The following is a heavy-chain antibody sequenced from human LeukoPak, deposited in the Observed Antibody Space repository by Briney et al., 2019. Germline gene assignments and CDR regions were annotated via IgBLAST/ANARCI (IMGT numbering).Heavy chain of an antibody. D-gene: IGHD3-22*01. V-gene: IGHV4-39*01. CDR1: GGSICSSSYY. CDR2: IYYSGCA. J-gene: IGHJ4*02. Sequence: SETLSLTCTVSGGSICSSSYYWGWIRQPPGKGLEWIGNIYYSGCAFYNPSLKSRVTISVDTSKNQFSLKLNSVTAADTAVYYCATPSYDSSGHVPYWGQGTLVTVSS. CDR3: ATPSYDSSGHVPY.